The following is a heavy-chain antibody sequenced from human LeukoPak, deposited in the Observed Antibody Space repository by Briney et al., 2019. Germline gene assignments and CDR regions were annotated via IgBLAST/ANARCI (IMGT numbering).Heavy chain of an antibody. Sequence: ETLSLTCADYGGSFSGYYWSWVRQAPGRGLEWVAKINQDGSVRDYVDSVKGRFTISRDNANNFLHLQMNSLRADDAAVYYCARDQNFYDTTGEGYFQHWGQGTLVTVSS. CDR3: ARDQNFYDTTGEGYFQH. D-gene: IGHD3-22*01. J-gene: IGHJ1*01. CDR1: GGSFSGYY. CDR2: INQDGSVR. V-gene: IGHV3-7*01.